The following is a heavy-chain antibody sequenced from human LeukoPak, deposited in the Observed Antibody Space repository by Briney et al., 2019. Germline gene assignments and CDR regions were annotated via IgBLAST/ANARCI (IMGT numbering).Heavy chain of an antibody. V-gene: IGHV6-1*01. CDR2: TYYRSMWYN. J-gene: IGHJ5*02. CDR3: ARRLTQYDCFDP. CDR1: GDNVSSNSVT. Sequence: SQTLSLTCAISGDNVSSNSVTWNWIRQSPSRGLEWLGRTYYRSMWYNDYAVSVRGRITVNPDTSKNQFSLHLNSVTPEDTAVYYCARRLTQYDCFDPWGQGILVTVSS. D-gene: IGHD2-2*01.